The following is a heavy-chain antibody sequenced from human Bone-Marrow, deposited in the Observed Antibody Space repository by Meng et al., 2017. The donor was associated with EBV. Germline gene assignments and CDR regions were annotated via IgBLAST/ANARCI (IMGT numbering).Heavy chain of an antibody. D-gene: IGHD6-13*01. CDR2: IYYSGST. Sequence: QVQLQESGPGLVKPSQTLSPTCAVSGGSISSGGYYWSWIRQPPGKGLEWIGYIYYSGSTYYNPSLKSRVTISVDTSKNQFSLKLSSVTAADTAVYYCASGSTAAGTDYWGQGTLVTVSS. CDR3: ASGSTAAGTDY. J-gene: IGHJ4*02. V-gene: IGHV4-30-4*01. CDR1: GGSISSGGYY.